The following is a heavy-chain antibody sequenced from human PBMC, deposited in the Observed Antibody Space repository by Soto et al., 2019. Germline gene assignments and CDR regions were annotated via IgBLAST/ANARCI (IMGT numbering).Heavy chain of an antibody. CDR3: ARLSPPMTTVVNWFDP. CDR2: MYYSGSS. J-gene: IGHJ5*02. Sequence: PSETLSLTCIVSGGSVSSYYWSWIRQPPGKGLEWIGYMYYSGSSNYNPSLKSRATVSVDTSKNQFSLKLSSVTAADTAVYYCARLSPPMTTVVNWFDPWGQGTLVTVSS. D-gene: IGHD4-17*01. CDR1: GGSVSSYY. V-gene: IGHV4-59*08.